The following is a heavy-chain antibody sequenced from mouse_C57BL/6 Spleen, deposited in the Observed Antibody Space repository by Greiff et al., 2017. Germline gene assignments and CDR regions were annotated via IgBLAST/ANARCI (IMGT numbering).Heavy chain of an antibody. CDR3: AREVTAVY. D-gene: IGHD2-2*01. Sequence: QVQLQQPGAELVKPGASVKLSCKASGYTFTSYWMQWVKQRPGQGLEWIGEIDPSDSYTNYNQKFKGQATLTVDTSSSTAYMQLSSLTSEDSAVYYCAREVTAVYGGQGTLVTVSA. CDR1: GYTFTSYW. CDR2: IDPSDSYT. J-gene: IGHJ3*01. V-gene: IGHV1-50*01.